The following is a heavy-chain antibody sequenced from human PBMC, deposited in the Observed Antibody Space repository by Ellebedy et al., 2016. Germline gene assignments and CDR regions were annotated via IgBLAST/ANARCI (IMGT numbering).Heavy chain of an antibody. CDR2: IVFSGTAT. Sequence: GGSLRLXCAVSGSTFSAAVMTCVRQAPGKGLEWVATIVFSGTATYHSDSVKGRFIISRDNAKNSLFLQMNSLRVEDTAVYYCARDGSEWSRDYWGQGTLVTVSS. D-gene: IGHD3-3*01. V-gene: IGHV3-21*01. J-gene: IGHJ4*02. CDR3: ARDGSEWSRDY. CDR1: GSTFSAAV.